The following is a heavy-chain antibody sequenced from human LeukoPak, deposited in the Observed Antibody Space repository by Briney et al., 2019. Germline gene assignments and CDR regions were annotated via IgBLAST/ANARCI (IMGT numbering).Heavy chain of an antibody. CDR1: GFTFSSYS. CDR3: ARGAYYYYYMDV. CDR2: ISSSSSYI. J-gene: IGHJ6*03. Sequence: GGSLRLSCAASGFTFSSYSMNWVRQAPGKGLEWVSSISSSSSYIYYADSVKGRFSISRDNAKNSLYLQMNSLRAEDTAVYYCARGAYYYYYMDVWGKGTTVTVSS. V-gene: IGHV3-21*01.